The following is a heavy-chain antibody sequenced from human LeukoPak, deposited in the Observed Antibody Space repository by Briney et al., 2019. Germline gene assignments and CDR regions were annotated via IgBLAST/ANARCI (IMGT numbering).Heavy chain of an antibody. CDR2: ISYSGGT. V-gene: IGHV4-59*08. Sequence: SETLSLTCSVSGGSISTYYWSWIRQPAGKGLEWIGYISYSGGTNYNPSLKSRVTISLDRSKNQFSLRLNSVTAADTAVYYCARSPDSGGYFFNFDYWGQGTLATVSS. J-gene: IGHJ4*02. CDR3: ARSPDSGGYFFNFDY. CDR1: GGSISTYY. D-gene: IGHD3-22*01.